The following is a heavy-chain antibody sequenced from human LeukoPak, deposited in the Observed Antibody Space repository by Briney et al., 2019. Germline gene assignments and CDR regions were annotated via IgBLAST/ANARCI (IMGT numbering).Heavy chain of an antibody. CDR2: IKQEGSER. D-gene: IGHD3-10*02. CDR3: AELGITMIGGV. J-gene: IGHJ6*04. Sequence: GRSLRLSFAASGFTFISYSISWVRQQPGKGLEWLPNIKQEGSERSYVDSVKGRFTISRDNAKNSLYLQMNSLRAEDTAVYYCAELGITMIGGVWGKGTTVTISS. CDR1: GFTFISYS. V-gene: IGHV3-7*01.